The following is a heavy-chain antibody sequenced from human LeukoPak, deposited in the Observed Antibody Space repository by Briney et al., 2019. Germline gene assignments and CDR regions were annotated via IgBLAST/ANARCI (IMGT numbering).Heavy chain of an antibody. CDR2: IYSGGST. Sequence: GGSLRLSCAASGFTFSGSGMNWVRQAPGKGLEWVSVIYSGGSTYYADSVKGRFTISRDNSKNTLYLQMNSLRAEDTAVYYCARGPILDYWGQGTLVTVSS. J-gene: IGHJ4*02. D-gene: IGHD3-3*01. CDR1: GFTFSGSG. V-gene: IGHV3-53*01. CDR3: ARGPILDY.